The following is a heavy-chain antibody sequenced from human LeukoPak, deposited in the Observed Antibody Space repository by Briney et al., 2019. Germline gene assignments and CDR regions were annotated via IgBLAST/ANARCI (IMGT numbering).Heavy chain of an antibody. D-gene: IGHD6-25*01. CDR3: TRIDPLGFFDQ. V-gene: IGHV4-59*12. Sequence: PSETLSLTCSVSGAFTSRYYWSWVRQPLGQGLEWIGNIFYSGNSKYNPSLTSRISMSVDTSKTKFSLELTSLTAADTAVYYCTRIDPLGFFDQWGPGTLVTVSS. CDR2: IFYSGNS. CDR1: GAFTSRYY. J-gene: IGHJ4*02.